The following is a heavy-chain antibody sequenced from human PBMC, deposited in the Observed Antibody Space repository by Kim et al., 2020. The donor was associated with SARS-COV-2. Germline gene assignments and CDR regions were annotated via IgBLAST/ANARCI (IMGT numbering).Heavy chain of an antibody. CDR1: GFTFDDYA. CDR3: AKDINVV. V-gene: IGHV3-9*01. CDR2: ISWNSGSI. J-gene: IGHJ4*02. Sequence: GGSLRLSCAASGFTFDDYAMHWVRQAPGKGLEWVSGISWNSGSIGYADSVKGRFTISRDNAKNSLYLQMNSLRAEDTALYYCAKDINVVWGQVTLVTVSS.